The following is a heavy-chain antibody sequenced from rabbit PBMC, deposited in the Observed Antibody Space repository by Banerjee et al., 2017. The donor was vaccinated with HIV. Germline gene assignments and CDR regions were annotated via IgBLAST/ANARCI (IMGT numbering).Heavy chain of an antibody. V-gene: IGHV1S45*01. J-gene: IGHJ4*01. CDR3: ARRLFSAYASE. CDR1: GFSFSSSYC. D-gene: IGHD1-1*01. CDR2: IDTGTSGST. Sequence: QEQLEESGGDLVKPGASLTLTCTASGFSFSSSYCMSWVRQAPGKGLEWIGCIDTGTSGSTYYASWAKGRFTISKTSSTTVTLQVTSLTAADTATYFCARRLFSAYASEWGQGTLVTVS.